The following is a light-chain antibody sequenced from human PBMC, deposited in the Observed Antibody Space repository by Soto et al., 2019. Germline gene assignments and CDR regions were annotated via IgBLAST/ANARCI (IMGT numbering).Light chain of an antibody. CDR2: NSY. CDR3: AAWDDSLNGYV. V-gene: IGLV1-44*01. J-gene: IGLJ1*01. Sequence: QSVLTQPPSASGTPGQRVTVSCSGSSSNIGSNTVSWYQQLPRTAPELLIYNSYQRPSGVTDRFSGSKSGTSASLAISGLQSDDEADYYCAAWDDSLNGYVFGTGTKLTVL. CDR1: SSNIGSNT.